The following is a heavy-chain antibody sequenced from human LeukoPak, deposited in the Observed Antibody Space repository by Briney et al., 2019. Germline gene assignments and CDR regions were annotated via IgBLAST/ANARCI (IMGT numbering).Heavy chain of an antibody. CDR1: GGSISSYY. Sequence: ASETLSLTCTVSGGSISSYYWGWIRQPPGKGLEWIGSISHSETTHYYPSLKSRVTISLDTSKNQFSLRLSSVTAADTAVYYCAREVGGTRAIDYWGQGTLVSVSS. CDR3: AREVGGTRAIDY. D-gene: IGHD1-26*01. CDR2: ISHSETT. J-gene: IGHJ4*02. V-gene: IGHV4-38-2*02.